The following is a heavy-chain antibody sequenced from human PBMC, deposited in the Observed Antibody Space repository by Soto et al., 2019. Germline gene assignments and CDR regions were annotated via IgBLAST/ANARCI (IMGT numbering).Heavy chain of an antibody. V-gene: IGHV3-66*01. CDR3: ARESTVTAYFQH. CDR2: IYSGGST. Sequence: PGGSLRLSCAASGFTVSSNYMIWVRQAPGKGLEWVSVIYSGGSTYYADSVKGRFTISRDNSKNTLYLQMNSLRAEDTAVYYCARESTVTAYFQHWGQGTLVTVSS. CDR1: GFTVSSNY. D-gene: IGHD4-4*01. J-gene: IGHJ1*01.